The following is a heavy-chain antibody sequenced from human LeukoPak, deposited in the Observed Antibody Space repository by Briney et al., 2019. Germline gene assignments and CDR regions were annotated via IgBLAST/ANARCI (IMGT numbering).Heavy chain of an antibody. CDR3: ARDLPRRVPY. CDR1: GFTVSSNY. Sequence: GESLKISCAASGFTVSSNYMSWVRQAPGKGLEWVSVIYSGGSTYYADSVKGRFTISRDNSKNTLYLQTNSLRAEDTAVYYCARDLPRRVPYWGQGTLVTVSS. CDR2: IYSGGST. V-gene: IGHV3-66*01. J-gene: IGHJ4*02. D-gene: IGHD2-2*01.